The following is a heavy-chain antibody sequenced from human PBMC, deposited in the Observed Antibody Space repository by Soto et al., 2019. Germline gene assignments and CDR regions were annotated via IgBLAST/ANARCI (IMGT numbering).Heavy chain of an antibody. CDR2: IYYSGTT. D-gene: IGHD3-10*01. V-gene: IGHV4-31*03. CDR3: ARRYGSAFDF. Sequence: SETLSLTCTVSGGSISSGGYYWSWIRQHPGKGLEWIGYIYYSGTTYYNPSLKSRVTISVDTSKNQFSLKLSSVTAADTAVYYCARRYGSAFDFWGQGTMVTVSS. J-gene: IGHJ3*01. CDR1: GGSISSGGYY.